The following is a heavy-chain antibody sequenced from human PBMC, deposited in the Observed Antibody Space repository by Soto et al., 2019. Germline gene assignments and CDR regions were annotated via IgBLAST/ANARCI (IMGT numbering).Heavy chain of an antibody. CDR2: VSYSGGP. CDR1: GASVSSSHY. D-gene: IGHD1-20*01. Sequence: SETLSLSCSVSGASVSSSHYWGWIRQPPGKGLEWIGSVSYSGGPYYSPSFKSRITIFVDTSNNQFSLRVRSVTATDTAVYFCARHYNTGAFFDYWGQGKLVTVSS. V-gene: IGHV4-39*01. CDR3: ARHYNTGAFFDY. J-gene: IGHJ4*02.